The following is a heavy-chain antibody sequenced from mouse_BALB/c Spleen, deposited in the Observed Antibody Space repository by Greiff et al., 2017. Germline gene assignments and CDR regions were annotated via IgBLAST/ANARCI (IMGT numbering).Heavy chain of an antibody. CDR1: GFTFSSYG. CDR3: ARHGTTTVVEGDWYFDV. V-gene: IGHV5-6*01. Sequence: VQLKESGGDLVKPGGSLKLSCAASGFTFSSYGMSWVRQTPDKRLEWVATISSGGSYTYYPDSVKGRFTISRDNAKNTLYLQMSSLKSEDTAMYYCARHGTTTVVEGDWYFDVWGAGTTVTVSS. J-gene: IGHJ1*01. CDR2: ISSGGSYT. D-gene: IGHD1-1*01.